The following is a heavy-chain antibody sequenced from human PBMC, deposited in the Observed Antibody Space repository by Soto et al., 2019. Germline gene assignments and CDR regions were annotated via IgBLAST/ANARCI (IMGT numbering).Heavy chain of an antibody. CDR3: ARDLRSAHWYFDL. J-gene: IGHJ2*01. CDR2: ISAYNGNT. V-gene: IGHV1-18*01. CDR1: GYTFTSYG. D-gene: IGHD3-10*01. Sequence: ASVKVSCKASGYTFTSYGISWARQAPGQGLEWMGWISAYNGNTNYAQKLQGRVTMTTDTSTSTAFMELRSLRSDDTAVYYCARDLRSAHWYFDLWCRGTLVTVS.